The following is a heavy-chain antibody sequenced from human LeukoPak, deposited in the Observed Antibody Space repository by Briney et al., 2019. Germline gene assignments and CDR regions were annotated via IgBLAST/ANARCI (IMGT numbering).Heavy chain of an antibody. CDR3: ARDGGGAKRIVVVPAAFDY. CDR2: ISSSSSTI. CDR1: GFTFSSYS. V-gene: IGHV3-48*01. J-gene: IGHJ4*02. D-gene: IGHD2-2*01. Sequence: GGSLRLSCAASGFTFSSYSMNWVRQAPGKGLEWVSYISSSSSTIYYADSVKGRFTISRDNAKNSLYLQMNSLRAEDTAVSYCARDGGGAKRIVVVPAAFDYWGQGTLVTVSS.